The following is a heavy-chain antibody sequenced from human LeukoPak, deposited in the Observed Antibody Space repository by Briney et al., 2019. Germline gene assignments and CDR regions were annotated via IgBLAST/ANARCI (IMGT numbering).Heavy chain of an antibody. D-gene: IGHD5-12*01. J-gene: IGHJ6*03. V-gene: IGHV1-69*06. CDR1: GGTFSSYA. CDR2: IIPIFGTA. CDR3: ARGVATGGGYYYYYYMDV. Sequence: PVKVSCKASGGTFSSYAISWVRQAPGQGLEWMGGIIPIFGTANYAQKFQGRVTITADKSTSTAYMELSSLRSEDTAVYYCARGVATGGGYYYYYYMDVWGKGTTVTISS.